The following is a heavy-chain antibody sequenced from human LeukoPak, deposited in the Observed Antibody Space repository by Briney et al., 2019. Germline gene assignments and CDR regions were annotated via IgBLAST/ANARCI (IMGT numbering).Heavy chain of an antibody. V-gene: IGHV3-53*04. CDR2: IYSGGTT. J-gene: IGHJ5*02. D-gene: IGHD1-26*01. CDR3: ARGLGATTGFWFDP. CDR1: GFTVSSNY. Sequence: GGPLRLSCAASGFTVSSNYMTWVRQAPGKGLEWVSIIYSGGTTYYADSVKGRFTISRHNSNNTLYLQMNSLRPEDTAVYYCARGLGATTGFWFDPWGQGTLVTVSS.